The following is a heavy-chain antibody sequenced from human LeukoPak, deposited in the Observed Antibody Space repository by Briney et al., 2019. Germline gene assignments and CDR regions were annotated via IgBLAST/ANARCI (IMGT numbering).Heavy chain of an antibody. V-gene: IGHV3-21*01. J-gene: IGHJ5*02. CDR2: ISSSSSYI. D-gene: IGHD2-2*01. CDR1: GYTFSSYS. CDR3: ARDPNIVVVPGSWFDP. Sequence: PGRSLRLSCAASGYTFSSYSMNWVCQAPRKRLEWVSSISSSSSYIYYADSVEGRFSISRDNAKNSMYLQMNSLRAEDTAVYYCARDPNIVVVPGSWFDPWGQGTLVTVSS.